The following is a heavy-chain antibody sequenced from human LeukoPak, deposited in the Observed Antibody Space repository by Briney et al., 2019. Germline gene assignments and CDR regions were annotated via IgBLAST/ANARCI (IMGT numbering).Heavy chain of an antibody. D-gene: IGHD2-15*01. J-gene: IGHJ4*02. CDR2: IRYDGNNK. Sequence: GGSLRLSCAASGFTFSDYSMHWVRQAPGKGRNWVVFIRYDGNNKYYADSVKGRFTISRDNSKNMMYLEMNSLSTEDTAVYYCAKVRYCSGVNCYPDDNWGQGTLVTVSS. V-gene: IGHV3-30*02. CDR3: AKVRYCSGVNCYPDDN. CDR1: GFTFSDYS.